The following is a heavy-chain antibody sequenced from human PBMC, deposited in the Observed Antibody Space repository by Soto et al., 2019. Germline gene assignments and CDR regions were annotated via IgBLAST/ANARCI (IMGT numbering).Heavy chain of an antibody. CDR3: ARHGRGVGARPLDY. Sequence: QVTLKESGPVLVKPTETLTLTCSVSGFSLSNARMGVSWIRQPPGKALEWLAHIFSNDEKSYSTSLKSRLTISSDTSKSQGVLTMTNMDPVDTATYYCARHGRGVGARPLDYWGQGTLVTVSS. CDR1: GFSLSNARMG. D-gene: IGHD1-26*01. CDR2: IFSNDEK. V-gene: IGHV2-26*01. J-gene: IGHJ4*02.